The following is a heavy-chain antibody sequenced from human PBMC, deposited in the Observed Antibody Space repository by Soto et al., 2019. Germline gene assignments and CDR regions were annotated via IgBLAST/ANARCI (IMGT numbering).Heavy chain of an antibody. D-gene: IGHD3-22*01. J-gene: IGHJ4*02. Sequence: QVQLVESGGGVVQPGRSLGLSCVASGFTFSSHGMHWVRQAPGKGLEWVAGIRSDGSKNYAASVKGRFTISRDSSKNTVYLQMDSLRGEDTALYFCARVYDTGGLAYWGQGTLVTVSS. CDR2: IRSDGSK. V-gene: IGHV3-33*01. CDR1: GFTFSSHG. CDR3: ARVYDTGGLAY.